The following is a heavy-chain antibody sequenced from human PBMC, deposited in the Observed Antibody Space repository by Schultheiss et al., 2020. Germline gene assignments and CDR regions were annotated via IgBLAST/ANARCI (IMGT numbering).Heavy chain of an antibody. Sequence: GGSMRLSCAASGFTFSSYGMHWVRQAPGKGLEWVAVISYDGSNKYYADSVKGRFTISRDNSKNTLYLQMNSLRAEDTAVYYCAKDAAICGGDCYLRALGFGMDVWGPGTTVTVSS. CDR2: ISYDGSNK. J-gene: IGHJ6*02. CDR1: GFTFSSYG. V-gene: IGHV3-30*18. D-gene: IGHD2-21*02. CDR3: AKDAAICGGDCYLRALGFGMDV.